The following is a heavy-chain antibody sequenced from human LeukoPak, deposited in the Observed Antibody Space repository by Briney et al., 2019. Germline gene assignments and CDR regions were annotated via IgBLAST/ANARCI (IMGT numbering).Heavy chain of an antibody. CDR2: ISSSSSYI. CDR1: GFTFSNYS. V-gene: IGHV3-21*01. Sequence: GGSLRLSCAASGFTFSNYSMNWVRQAPGKGLEWVSSISSSSSYIYYADSVKGRFTISRDNAKNSLYLQMNSLRAEDTAVYYCAREVVYSYGFDYWGQGTLVTVSS. CDR3: AREVVYSYGFDY. D-gene: IGHD5-18*01. J-gene: IGHJ4*02.